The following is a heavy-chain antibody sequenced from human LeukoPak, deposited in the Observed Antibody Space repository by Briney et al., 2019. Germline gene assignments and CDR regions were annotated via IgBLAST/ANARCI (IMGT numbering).Heavy chain of an antibody. CDR1: GYTFTSYD. CDR2: MNPNSGNT. V-gene: IGHV1-8*01. Sequence: ASVKVSCKASGYTFTSYDINWVRQATGQGLEWMGWMNPNSGNTGYAQKFQGRVTMTRNTSISTAYMELSSLRSEDTAVYYCAKDDVVGTPVYYWGQGTLVTVSS. J-gene: IGHJ4*02. CDR3: AKDDVVGTPVYY. D-gene: IGHD4-23*01.